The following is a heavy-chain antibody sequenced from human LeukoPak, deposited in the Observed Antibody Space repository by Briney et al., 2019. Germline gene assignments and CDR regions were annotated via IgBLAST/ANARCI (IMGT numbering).Heavy chain of an antibody. V-gene: IGHV4-4*02. CDR2: VSLSGLT. D-gene: IGHD2-8*01. J-gene: IGHJ4*02. Sequence: KTSETLSLTCGVSGGSITSTNWWRWVRQPPGQGLEWIGEVSLSGLTNYNPSLSSRIIMALDTSKNHLSLHLTSVTAADTAVYYCSRENGAFSPFGYWGQGYLVTVLS. CDR1: GGSITSTNW. CDR3: SRENGAFSPFGY.